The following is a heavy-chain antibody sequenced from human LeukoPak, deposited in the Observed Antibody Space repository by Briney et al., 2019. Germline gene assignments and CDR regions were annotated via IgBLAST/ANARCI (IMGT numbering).Heavy chain of an antibody. D-gene: IGHD6-19*01. CDR2: INPNSGGT. J-gene: IGHJ4*02. CDR3: ARAHKQWLVGPVGY. CDR1: GYTFTGYY. Sequence: GASVKVSCKASGYTFTGYYMHWVRQAPGQGLEWMGWINPNSGGTNYAQKFQGRVTMTTDTSTSTAYMELRSLRSDDTAVYYCARAHKQWLVGPVGYWGQGTLVTVSS. V-gene: IGHV1-2*02.